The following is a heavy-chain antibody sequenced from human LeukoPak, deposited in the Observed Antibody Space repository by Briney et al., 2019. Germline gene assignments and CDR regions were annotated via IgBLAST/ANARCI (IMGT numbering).Heavy chain of an antibody. V-gene: IGHV4-59*02. J-gene: IGHJ4*02. CDR1: GGSVSSYY. D-gene: IGHD5-18*01. CDR2: IYYSGNT. CDR3: ATYRQVLLPFES. Sequence: KPSETLSLTCTVSGGSVSSYYWSWIRQPPGKGLEWIGYIYYSGNTNYNPSLKSRVTMSVDTSKNQFSLKMSSVTAADTAIYYCATYRQVLLPFESWGQGTLVTVSS.